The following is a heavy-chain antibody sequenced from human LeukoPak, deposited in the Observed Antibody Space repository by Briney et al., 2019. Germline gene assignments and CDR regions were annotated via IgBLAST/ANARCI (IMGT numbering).Heavy chain of an antibody. D-gene: IGHD3-16*01. CDR3: AKALKGGPFDY. J-gene: IGHJ4*02. CDR1: GFTFSSYG. V-gene: IGHV3-30*18. CDR2: ISYDGSNK. Sequence: GGSLRLSCAASGFTFSSYGMHWVRQAPGKGLEWVAVISYDGSNKYYADPVKGRFTISRDNSKNTLYLQMNSLRAEDTAVYYCAKALKGGPFDYWGQGTLVTVSS.